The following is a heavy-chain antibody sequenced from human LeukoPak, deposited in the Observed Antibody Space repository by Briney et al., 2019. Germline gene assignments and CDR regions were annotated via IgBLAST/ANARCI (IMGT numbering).Heavy chain of an antibody. CDR2: ISGSGGST. V-gene: IGHV3-23*01. Sequence: GGSLRLSCAASGFTFSSYAMSWVRQAPGKGLEWVSAISGSGGSTYYADSVKGRFTISRDNPKNTLYLQMNSLRAEDTAVYYCAKDRYSNYVISLPDYWGQGTLVTVSS. CDR1: GFTFSSYA. J-gene: IGHJ4*02. CDR3: AKDRYSNYVISLPDY. D-gene: IGHD4-11*01.